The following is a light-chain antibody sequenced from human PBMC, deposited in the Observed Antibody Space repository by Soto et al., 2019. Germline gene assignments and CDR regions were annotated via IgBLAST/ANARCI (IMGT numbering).Light chain of an antibody. Sequence: DIMLTQSPSTLSLSPGDRATISCRASQSVGRHLAWYQQKPGQAPRLFIYHASNMATGVPSSFSGSGSGTDFTLTTSSIEPEDFAVYYCQQRNNWPPVTFGGGTKVDIK. V-gene: IGKV3-11*01. J-gene: IGKJ4*01. CDR1: QSVGRH. CDR3: QQRNNWPPVT. CDR2: HAS.